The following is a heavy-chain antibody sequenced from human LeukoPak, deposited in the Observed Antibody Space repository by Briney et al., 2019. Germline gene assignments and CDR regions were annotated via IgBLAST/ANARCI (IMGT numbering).Heavy chain of an antibody. Sequence: PGGSLRLSCAASGFTFSSYAMHWVRQAPGKGLEWVAVISYDGSNKYYADSVKGRFTISRDNSKNTLYLQMNSLRAEDTAVYYCARDHPGGSCSFDYWGQGTLVTVSS. J-gene: IGHJ4*02. V-gene: IGHV3-30*04. D-gene: IGHD6-13*01. CDR1: GFTFSSYA. CDR2: ISYDGSNK. CDR3: ARDHPGGSCSFDY.